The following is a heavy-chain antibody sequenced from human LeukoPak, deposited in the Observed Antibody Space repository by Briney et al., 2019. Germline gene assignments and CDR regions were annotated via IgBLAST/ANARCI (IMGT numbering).Heavy chain of an antibody. D-gene: IGHD7-27*01. CDR2: ITPGGEGT. CDR1: GYTFTGNY. J-gene: IGHJ4*02. Sequence: ASVKVSCKASGYTFTGNYVHWVRQAPGQGLEWMGIITPGGEGTKYAQKFQGRVSMTTDTSTRTVYLSLSSLRSEDTAVYHCARAKTVNGDLDYWGQGTLVTVSS. V-gene: IGHV1-46*01. CDR3: ARAKTVNGDLDY.